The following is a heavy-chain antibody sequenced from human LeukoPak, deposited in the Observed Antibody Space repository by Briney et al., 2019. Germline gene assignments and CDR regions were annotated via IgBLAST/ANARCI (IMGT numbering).Heavy chain of an antibody. D-gene: IGHD3-22*01. CDR2: FDPEDGET. CDR3: ATDLTYDSRSGY. CDR1: GYTLTELS. Sequence: EASVKVSCKVSGYTLTELSMHWVRQAPGKGLEWMGGFDPEDGETIYAQKFQGRVTMTEDTSTDTAYMELSSLRSEDTAVYYCATDLTYDSRSGYWGQGTLVTVSS. V-gene: IGHV1-24*01. J-gene: IGHJ4*02.